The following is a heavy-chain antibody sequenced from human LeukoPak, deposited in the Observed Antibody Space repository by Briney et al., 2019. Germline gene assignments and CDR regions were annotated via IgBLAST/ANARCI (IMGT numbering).Heavy chain of an antibody. CDR1: GFAFSIYD. J-gene: IGHJ4*02. Sequence: PGGSLTLSCAASGFAFSIYDMXXVRQTSGKGLXXXSGIGTAGDAYYPDSVRGRFTXSRDNAKDSIHLQMNSLRAGDTAVYFCTRGGRTGTTYFDYWGQGTLVTVSS. V-gene: IGHV3-13*01. D-gene: IGHD1-1*01. CDR3: TRGGRTGTTYFDY. CDR2: IGTAGDA.